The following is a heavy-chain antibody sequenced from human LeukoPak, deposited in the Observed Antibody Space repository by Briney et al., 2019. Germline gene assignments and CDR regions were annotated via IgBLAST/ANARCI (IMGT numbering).Heavy chain of an antibody. CDR2: ISGSGGST. Sequence: GGSLRLSCAASGSTFSSYAMSWVRQAPGKGLEWVSAISGSGGSTYYADSVKGRFTISRDNSKNTLYLQMNSLRAEDTAVYYCAKDHEAMVRGAIDYWGQGTLVTVSS. J-gene: IGHJ4*02. V-gene: IGHV3-23*01. CDR3: AKDHEAMVRGAIDY. D-gene: IGHD3-10*01. CDR1: GSTFSSYA.